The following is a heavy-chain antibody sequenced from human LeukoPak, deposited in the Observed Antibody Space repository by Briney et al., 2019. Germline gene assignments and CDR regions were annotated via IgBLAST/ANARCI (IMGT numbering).Heavy chain of an antibody. J-gene: IGHJ4*02. CDR2: ISYDGSNK. D-gene: IGHD2-2*01. CDR1: GFTFSSYG. V-gene: IGHV3-30*18. CDR3: ANLRTLGYCSSTSCIDY. Sequence: GGSLRLSCAASGFTFSSYGMYWVRQAPGKGLEWVAVISYDGSNKYYADSVKGRFTISRDNSKNTLYLQMNSLRAEDTAVYYCANLRTLGYCSSTSCIDYWGQGTLVTVSS.